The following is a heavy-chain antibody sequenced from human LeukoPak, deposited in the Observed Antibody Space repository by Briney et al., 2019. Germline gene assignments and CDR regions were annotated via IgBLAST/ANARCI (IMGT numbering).Heavy chain of an antibody. CDR2: IYYSGST. D-gene: IGHD3-22*01. V-gene: IGHV4-59*01. CDR3: ARETSSGSGYYFDY. CDR1: GGSINSYY. Sequence: SETLSLTCTVSGGSINSYYWGWIRQPPEKGLEWIGYIYYSGSTTYNPSLKSRVTISVDTSKNQFSLKLSSVTAADMAVYYCARETSSGSGYYFDYWGQGTLVTVSS. J-gene: IGHJ4*02.